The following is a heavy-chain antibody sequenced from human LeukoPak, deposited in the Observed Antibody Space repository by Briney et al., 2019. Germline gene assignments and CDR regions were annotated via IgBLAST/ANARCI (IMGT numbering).Heavy chain of an antibody. V-gene: IGHV5-51*01. CDR3: ARVRLPRGGYNWFDP. J-gene: IGHJ5*02. CDR2: IYPGDSDT. Sequence: GESLKISCKGSGYSFTNYWIGWVRQMPGKGLEWMGIIYPGDSDTRYSPSFQGQVTISADKSISTAYLQWSSLKASDTAMYYCARVRLPRGGYNWFDPWGQGTLVTVSS. CDR1: GYSFTNYW. D-gene: IGHD3-16*01.